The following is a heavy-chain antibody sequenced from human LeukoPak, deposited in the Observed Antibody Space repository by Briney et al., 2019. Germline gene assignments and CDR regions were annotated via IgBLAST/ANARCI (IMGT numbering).Heavy chain of an antibody. CDR3: ARAAINYYDSSGFEY. J-gene: IGHJ4*02. V-gene: IGHV4-59*01. CDR2: IYYGGST. CDR1: GGSISSYY. D-gene: IGHD3-22*01. Sequence: PSETLSLTCTVSGGSISSYYWSWLRQPPGKGLEWIGYIYYGGSTNYNPSLKSRVTISVDTSKNQFSLKLSSVTAADTAVYYCARAAINYYDSSGFEYWGQGTLVTVSS.